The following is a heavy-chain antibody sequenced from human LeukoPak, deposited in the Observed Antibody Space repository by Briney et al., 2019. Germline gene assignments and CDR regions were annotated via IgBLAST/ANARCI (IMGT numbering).Heavy chain of an antibody. Sequence: ASVKVSCKASGYTFTGYYMHWVRQAPGQGLEWMGWIHPNSGGTNYAQKFQGRVTMTRDTSISTAYMELSRLRSDDTAVYYCARVIYDSSGGNWFDPWGQGTLVTVSS. D-gene: IGHD3-22*01. V-gene: IGHV1-2*02. CDR1: GYTFTGYY. CDR2: IHPNSGGT. J-gene: IGHJ5*02. CDR3: ARVIYDSSGGNWFDP.